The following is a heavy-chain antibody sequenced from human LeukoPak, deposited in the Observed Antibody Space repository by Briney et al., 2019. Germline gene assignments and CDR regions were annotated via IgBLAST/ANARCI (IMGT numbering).Heavy chain of an antibody. CDR1: RFTFSDYW. J-gene: IGHJ4*02. V-gene: IGHV3-7*05. CDR2: IKHDGGEK. CDR3: ARVIRSYFDY. Sequence: GGSLRLSCAASRFTFSDYWMSWVRQAPGKGLEWVGNIKHDGGEKNYVDSVQGRFTISRDNAKDSLYLQMNSLRAEDTAVYYCARVIRSYFDYWGQGTLVTVSS. D-gene: IGHD3-16*01.